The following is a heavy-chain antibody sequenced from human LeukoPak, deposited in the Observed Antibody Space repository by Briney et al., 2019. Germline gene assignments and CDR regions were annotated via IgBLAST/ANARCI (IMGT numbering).Heavy chain of an antibody. D-gene: IGHD2-2*01. CDR1: GGSFSGYY. CDR3: ARTMSQYCSSTSCRGSHWYFDL. J-gene: IGHJ2*01. V-gene: IGHV4-59*08. Sequence: PSETLSLTCAVYGGSFSGYYWSWIRQPPGKGLEWIGYIYYSGSTNYNPSLKSRVTISVDTSKNQFSLKLSSVTAADTAVYYCARTMSQYCSSTSCRGSHWYFDLWGRGTLVTVSS. CDR2: IYYSGST.